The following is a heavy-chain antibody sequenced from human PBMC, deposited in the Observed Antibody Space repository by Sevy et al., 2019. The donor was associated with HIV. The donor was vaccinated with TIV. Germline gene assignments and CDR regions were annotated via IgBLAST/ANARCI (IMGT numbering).Heavy chain of an antibody. V-gene: IGHV1-46*01. CDR1: GYTFTRYY. J-gene: IGHJ5*02. CDR2: INPSGGST. Sequence: ASVKVSCKASGYTFTRYYMHWVRQAPGQGLEWMGIINPSGGSTTYAQKFQGRVTMTRDKSTSTVYMELGSLRSADTAVYYCARGREAARGWFDPWGQGTLVTVSS. D-gene: IGHD2-15*01. CDR3: ARGREAARGWFDP.